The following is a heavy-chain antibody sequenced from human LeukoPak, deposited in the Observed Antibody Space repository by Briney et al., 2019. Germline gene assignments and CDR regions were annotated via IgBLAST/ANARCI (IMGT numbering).Heavy chain of an antibody. V-gene: IGHV3-48*03. CDR3: AELGITMIGGV. J-gene: IGHJ6*04. CDR2: ISSSGSTI. D-gene: IGHD3-10*02. Sequence: PGVSLRLACAASGFTFRSYEMNWVRQAPGKGLEGVSYISSSGSTIYYADSVKVRFTISRDNAKNSLYLQMNSLRAEDTAVYYCAELGITMIGGVWGKGTTVTISS. CDR1: GFTFRSYE.